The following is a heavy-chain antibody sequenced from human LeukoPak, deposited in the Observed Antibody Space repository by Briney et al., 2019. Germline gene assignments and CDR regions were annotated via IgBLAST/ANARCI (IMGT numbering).Heavy chain of an antibody. Sequence: SETLSLTCTVSGGSISSGGYYWSWIRQHPGKGLEWIGYIYYSGSTYYNPSLKSRVTISVDTSKNQFSLKLSSVTAADTAVYYCASGCGGDCYTPFDYWGQGTLVTVSS. J-gene: IGHJ4*02. CDR1: GGSISSGGYY. V-gene: IGHV4-31*03. CDR3: ASGCGGDCYTPFDY. CDR2: IYYSGST. D-gene: IGHD2-21*02.